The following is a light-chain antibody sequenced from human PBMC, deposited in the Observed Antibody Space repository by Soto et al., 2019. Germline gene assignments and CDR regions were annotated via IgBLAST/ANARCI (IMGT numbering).Light chain of an antibody. Sequence: DIQMTQSPSSLSASVGDRVTITCRASPSSSNSLNWYQQQPGKAPDLLIYAASNLQSGVPSRFTGSGSGTDFTLTISSLHPEDFTTYYCQQSYSSPQMYTFGQGTKLEIK. CDR3: QQSYSSPQMYT. CDR1: PSSSNS. J-gene: IGKJ2*01. V-gene: IGKV1-39*01. CDR2: AAS.